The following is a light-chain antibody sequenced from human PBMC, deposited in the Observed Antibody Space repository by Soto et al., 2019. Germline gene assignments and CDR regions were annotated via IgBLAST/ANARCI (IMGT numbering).Light chain of an antibody. CDR3: QQLYTFPRT. CDR2: GAS. Sequence: DIQLTQSPSFLSASIGDRVTITCRASQDIGSSLVWYQQRPGKAPKVMIYGASTLQSGVPSTFSGSGSGTEFTLTTSSLQPEDFATYYWQQLYTFPRTFGQGTRLEIK. J-gene: IGKJ5*01. CDR1: QDIGSS. V-gene: IGKV1-9*01.